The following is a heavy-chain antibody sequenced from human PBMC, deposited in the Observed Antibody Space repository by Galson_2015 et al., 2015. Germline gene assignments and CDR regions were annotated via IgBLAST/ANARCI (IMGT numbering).Heavy chain of an antibody. J-gene: IGHJ4*02. CDR2: ISSSSSTI. CDR1: GFTFSSYS. D-gene: IGHD3-22*01. V-gene: IGHV3-48*02. CDR3: ARDLKLTDLNYDSSGYCFDY. Sequence: SLRLSCAASGFTFSSYSMNWVRQAPGKGLEWVSYISSSSSTIYYADSVKGRFTISRDNAKNSLYLQMNSLRDEDTAVYYCARDLKLTDLNYDSSGYCFDYWGQGTLVTVSS.